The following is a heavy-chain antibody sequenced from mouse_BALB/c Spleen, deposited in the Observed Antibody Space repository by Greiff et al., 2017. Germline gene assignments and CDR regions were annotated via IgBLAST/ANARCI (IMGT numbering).Heavy chain of an antibody. J-gene: IGHJ2*01. V-gene: IGHV9-2-1*01. CDR3: ASSYRYLFDY. CDR1: GYTFTDYS. Sequence: LVESGPELKKPGETVKISCKASGYTFTDYSMHWVKQAPGKGLKWMGWINTETGEPTYADDFKGRFAFSLETSASTAYLQINNLKNEDTATYFCASSYRYLFDYWGQGTTLTVSS. CDR2: INTETGEP. D-gene: IGHD2-14*01.